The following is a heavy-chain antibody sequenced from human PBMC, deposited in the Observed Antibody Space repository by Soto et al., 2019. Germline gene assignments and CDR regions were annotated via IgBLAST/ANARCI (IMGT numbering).Heavy chain of an antibody. CDR3: AEDYDFWSGPFDY. D-gene: IGHD3-3*01. J-gene: IGHJ4*02. CDR2: ISYDGSNK. Sequence: GGSLRLSCAASGFTFSSYGMHWVRQAPGKGLEWVAVISYDGSNKYYADSVKGRFTISIDNSKDTLYLQMNSLRAEDTAVYYCAEDYDFWSGPFDYWGQGTLVTVSS. CDR1: GFTFSSYG. V-gene: IGHV3-30*18.